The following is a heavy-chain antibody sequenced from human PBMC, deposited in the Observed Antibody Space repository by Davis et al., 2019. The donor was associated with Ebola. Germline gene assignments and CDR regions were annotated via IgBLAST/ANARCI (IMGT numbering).Heavy chain of an antibody. CDR1: DGSISTHY. J-gene: IGHJ4*02. V-gene: IGHV4-59*11. CDR3: ASSYEWPHSLRY. CDR2: IYDSGRT. Sequence: PSETLSLTCTFSDGSISTHYWNWIRQAPGKGLEWVGIIYDSGRTHYNPSLESRVSISADTSKNQFSLKLRSVTAADTAVYYCASSYEWPHSLRYWGQGTLVTVSS. D-gene: IGHD3-16*01.